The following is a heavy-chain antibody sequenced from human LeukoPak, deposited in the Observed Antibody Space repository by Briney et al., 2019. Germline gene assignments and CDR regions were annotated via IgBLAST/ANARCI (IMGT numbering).Heavy chain of an antibody. Sequence: PGGSLRLSCAASGFTFSSYWMSWVRQAPGKGLEWVSVIYSGGSTYYADSVKGRFTISRDNSKNTLYPQMNSLRAEDTAVYYCAKDTRREGDTVVVVAATQFRFPYWGQGTLVTVSS. CDR1: GFTFSSYW. CDR3: AKDTRREGDTVVVVAATQFRFPY. V-gene: IGHV3-53*01. J-gene: IGHJ4*02. D-gene: IGHD2-15*01. CDR2: IYSGGST.